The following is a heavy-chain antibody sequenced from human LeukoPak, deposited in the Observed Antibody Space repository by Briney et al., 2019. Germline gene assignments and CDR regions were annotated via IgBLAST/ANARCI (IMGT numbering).Heavy chain of an antibody. CDR1: GGSFSGYY. CDR3: ASRGELLWFGELWVH. CDR2: INHSGST. Sequence: PSETLSLTCAVYGGSFSGYYWSWIRQPPGKGLEWIGEINHSGSTNYNLSLKSRVTISVDTSKNQFSLKLSSVTAADTAVYYCASRGELLWFGELWVHWGQGTLVTVSS. D-gene: IGHD3-10*01. V-gene: IGHV4-34*01. J-gene: IGHJ4*02.